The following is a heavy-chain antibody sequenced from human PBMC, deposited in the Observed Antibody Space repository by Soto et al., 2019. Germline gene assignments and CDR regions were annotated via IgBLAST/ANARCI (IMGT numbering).Heavy chain of an antibody. Sequence: QVQLVQSGAEVKKPGSSVKVSCKASGGSLSNYGISWVRQAPGQGLEWMGAIIPVFGTPNYAQKSQDLVTMSAAASNTPAYMRVGSLTSEDTAGSFCASGDATTIVVNTYYGMDVWGQGTTVTVSS. J-gene: IGHJ6*02. CDR1: GGSLSNYG. V-gene: IGHV1-69*12. CDR2: IIPVFGTP. D-gene: IGHD3-22*01. CDR3: ASGDATTIVVNTYYGMDV.